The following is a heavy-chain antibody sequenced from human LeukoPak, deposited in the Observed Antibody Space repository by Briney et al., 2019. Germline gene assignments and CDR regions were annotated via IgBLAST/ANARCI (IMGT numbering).Heavy chain of an antibody. D-gene: IGHD5-12*01. Sequence: PGGSLRLSCAASGFTFSSYSMNWVRQAPGKGLEGVSSISSSSSYIYYADSVKGRFTISRDNAKNSLYLQMNSLIAEDTAIYYCAKDDDWLRFEHWGRGTPVSVSS. CDR2: ISSSSSYI. CDR1: GFTFSSYS. J-gene: IGHJ4*02. V-gene: IGHV3-21*04. CDR3: AKDDDWLRFEH.